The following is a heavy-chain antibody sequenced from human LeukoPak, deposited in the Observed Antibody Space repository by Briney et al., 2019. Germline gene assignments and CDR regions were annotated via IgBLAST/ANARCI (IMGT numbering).Heavy chain of an antibody. CDR1: GYTFTSYY. J-gene: IGHJ4*02. CDR2: INPSGGST. D-gene: IGHD5-12*01. Sequence: ASVKVSCKASGYTFTSYYMHWVRQAPGQGLEWMGIINPSGGSTSYAQKFQGRVTMTRDTSTSTVYMELSSLRSEDTAVYYCARDPTHSRYSGYDSNIDYWGQGTLVTVSS. V-gene: IGHV1-46*01. CDR3: ARDPTHSRYSGYDSNIDY.